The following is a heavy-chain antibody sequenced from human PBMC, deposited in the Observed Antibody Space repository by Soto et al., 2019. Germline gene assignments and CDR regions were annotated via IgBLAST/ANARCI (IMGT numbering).Heavy chain of an antibody. CDR3: ARVFDGYGTAPHDAFDI. J-gene: IGHJ3*02. CDR2: IYYSGST. Sequence: QVQLQESGPGLVKPSETLSLTCTVSGGSISSYYWSWIRQPPGKGLEWIGYIYYSGSTKYNPSLKSRVTISVDTSKNPFSLKLSSVTAADTAVYYCARVFDGYGTAPHDAFDIWGQGTMVTVSS. V-gene: IGHV4-59*01. D-gene: IGHD5-12*01. CDR1: GGSISSYY.